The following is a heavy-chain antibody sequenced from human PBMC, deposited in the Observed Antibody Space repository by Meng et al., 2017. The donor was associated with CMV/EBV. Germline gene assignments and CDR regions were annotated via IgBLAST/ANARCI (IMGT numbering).Heavy chain of an antibody. Sequence: GGSLRLSCAASGFTFSSYAMSWVRQAPGKGLEWVSVIYSGGSTIYYADSVKGRFTISRDNAKNSLYLQMNSLRAEDTAVYYCARDSPGRYCSGGSCYYYYYGMDVWGQGTTVTVSS. V-gene: IGHV3-23*03. D-gene: IGHD2-15*01. J-gene: IGHJ6*02. CDR1: GFTFSSYA. CDR3: ARDSPGRYCSGGSCYYYYYGMDV. CDR2: IYSGGSTI.